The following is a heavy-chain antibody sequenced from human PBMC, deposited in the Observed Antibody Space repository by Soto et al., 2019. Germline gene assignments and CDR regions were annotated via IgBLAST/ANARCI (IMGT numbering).Heavy chain of an antibody. V-gene: IGHV5-51*01. CDR2: IYPGYSDI. CDR1: GYTFADSW. Sequence: GESLKISCQGSGYTFADSWIGWVRQVPGRGLEWVGIIYPGYSDIRYRPSFQGRVTISADKSVNTAYLQWSSLRASDTAIYYCARPPGSGTLFANWGQGTPVTVSS. D-gene: IGHD2-15*01. CDR3: ARPPGSGTLFAN. J-gene: IGHJ4*02.